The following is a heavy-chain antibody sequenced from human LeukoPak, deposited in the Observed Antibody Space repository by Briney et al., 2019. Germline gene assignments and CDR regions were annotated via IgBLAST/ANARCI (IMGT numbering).Heavy chain of an antibody. CDR2: MNPNSVNT. D-gene: IGHD4-23*01. Sequence: ASVKVSCKASGYTFTSYDINWVRQATGQGLEWMGWMNPNSVNTGYAQKFQGRVSMTRNTSISTVYMELSSLRSEDTAVYYCATSLRGSYYYMDVWGKGTTVTVSS. CDR3: ATSLRGSYYYMDV. CDR1: GYTFTSYD. J-gene: IGHJ6*03. V-gene: IGHV1-8*01.